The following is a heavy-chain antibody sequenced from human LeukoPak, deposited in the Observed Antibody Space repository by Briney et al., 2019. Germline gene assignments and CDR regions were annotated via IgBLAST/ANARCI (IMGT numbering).Heavy chain of an antibody. Sequence: GGSLRLSCAASGFTFSSYAMSWVRRAPGKGLEWVSAISGSGGSTYYADSVKGRFTISRDNSKNTLYLQMNSLRAEDTAVYYCAEDYAYYYDSSGYWGQGTLVTVSS. CDR1: GFTFSSYA. V-gene: IGHV3-23*01. J-gene: IGHJ4*02. CDR3: AEDYAYYYDSSGY. CDR2: ISGSGGST. D-gene: IGHD3-22*01.